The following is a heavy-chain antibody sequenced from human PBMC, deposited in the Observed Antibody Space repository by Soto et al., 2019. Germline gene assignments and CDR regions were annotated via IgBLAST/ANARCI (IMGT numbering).Heavy chain of an antibody. CDR3: ASAYDFWSGYYFV. CDR1: GGSISSYY. V-gene: IGHV4-59*01. D-gene: IGHD3-3*01. CDR2: IYHSGSA. J-gene: IGHJ4*02. Sequence: SRTLSLTCTGSGGSISSYYWSWIRQPPGKGLEWIGYIYHSGSANYNPSLESRVTMSVDTSKNQLSLKLSSVTAADTAVYYCASAYDFWSGYYFVWGQGTLVTVSS.